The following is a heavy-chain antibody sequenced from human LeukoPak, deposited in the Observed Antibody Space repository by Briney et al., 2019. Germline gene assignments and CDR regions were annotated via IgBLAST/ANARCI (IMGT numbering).Heavy chain of an antibody. CDR3: ARTPGPAVAGGAFDI. J-gene: IGHJ3*02. D-gene: IGHD4-23*01. CDR1: GGSFSGYY. Sequence: PSEALSLTCAVYGGSFSGYYWSWIRQPPGKGLEWIWEINHSGSTNYNPSLKSRVTISVDTSKNQFSLKLSSVTAADTAVYYCARTPGPAVAGGAFDIWGQGTMVTVSS. V-gene: IGHV4-34*01. CDR2: INHSGST.